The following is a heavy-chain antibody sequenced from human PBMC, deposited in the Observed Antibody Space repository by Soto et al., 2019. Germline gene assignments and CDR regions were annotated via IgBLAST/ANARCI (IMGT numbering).Heavy chain of an antibody. D-gene: IGHD6-19*01. V-gene: IGHV1-3*01. CDR1: GYTFTSYA. Sequence: GASVKVSCKASGYTFTSYAIDWVRQAPGQRLEWMGWINAGNGNTKYSQKFQGWVTMTRDTSISTAYMELSRLRSDDTAVYYCARDGVSRIAVDRFKYYYYYGMDVWGQGTTVTVSS. CDR3: ARDGVSRIAVDRFKYYYYYGMDV. CDR2: INAGNGNT. J-gene: IGHJ6*02.